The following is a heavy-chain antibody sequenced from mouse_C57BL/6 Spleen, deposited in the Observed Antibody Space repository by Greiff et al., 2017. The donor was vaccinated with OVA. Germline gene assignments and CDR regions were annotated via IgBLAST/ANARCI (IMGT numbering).Heavy chain of an antibody. CDR2: IDPSDGYT. D-gene: IGHD2-10*02. Sequence: QVQLQQPGAELVKPGASVKLSCKASGYTFTSYWMQWVKQRPGQGLEWIGEIDPSDGYTNYNQKFKGKATLTVDKSSSTAYMQLSSLTSEDSAVYYCAREYNYAMDDWGQGTSGTVSS. CDR3: AREYNYAMDD. V-gene: IGHV1-50*01. J-gene: IGHJ4*01. CDR1: GYTFTSYW.